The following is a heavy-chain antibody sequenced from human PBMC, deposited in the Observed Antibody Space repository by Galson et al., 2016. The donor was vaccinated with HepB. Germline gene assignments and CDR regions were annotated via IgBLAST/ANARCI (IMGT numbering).Heavy chain of an antibody. CDR3: ARLNAGAVGY. CDR1: GVSFSDYY. Sequence: SETLSLTCAVYGVSFSDYYWSWVRQPPGKGLEWIGEINHSGSTNYNPSLKSRVTISIDTSKTQFSLNLSSVTAADTAVYYRARLNAGAVGYWGQGTLVTVSS. V-gene: IGHV4-34*01. J-gene: IGHJ4*02. D-gene: IGHD2-2*01. CDR2: INHSGST.